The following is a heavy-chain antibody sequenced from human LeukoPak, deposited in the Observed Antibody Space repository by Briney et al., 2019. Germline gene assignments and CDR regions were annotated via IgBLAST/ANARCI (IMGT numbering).Heavy chain of an antibody. Sequence: ASVKVSCKASGYTFTNYYMHWVRQAPGQGLEWMGIINPSGGSTSYAQKFQGRVTITADESTSTAYMELSSLRSEDTAVYYCARSPLNYYDSTKKKVYYYYYMDVWGKGTTVTISS. D-gene: IGHD3-22*01. CDR2: INPSGGST. J-gene: IGHJ6*03. CDR1: GYTFTNYY. V-gene: IGHV1-46*01. CDR3: ARSPLNYYDSTKKKVYYYYYMDV.